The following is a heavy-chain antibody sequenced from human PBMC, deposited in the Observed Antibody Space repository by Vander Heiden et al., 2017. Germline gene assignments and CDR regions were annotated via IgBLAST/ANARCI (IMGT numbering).Heavy chain of an antibody. Sequence: QVQLVESGGGVVQPGRSLRLSCAASGFTFSSYGLHWVRQAPGKGLEWVAVISYDGSNKYYADSVKGRFTISRDNSKNTLYLQMNSLRAEDTAVYYCAKDCSSTSCYGMDVWGQGTTVTVSS. V-gene: IGHV3-30*18. CDR1: GFTFSSYG. D-gene: IGHD2-2*01. J-gene: IGHJ6*02. CDR3: AKDCSSTSCYGMDV. CDR2: ISYDGSNK.